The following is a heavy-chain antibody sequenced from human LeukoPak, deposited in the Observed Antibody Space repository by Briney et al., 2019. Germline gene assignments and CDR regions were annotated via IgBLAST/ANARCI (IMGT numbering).Heavy chain of an antibody. J-gene: IGHJ6*02. CDR3: ARVKADIVVVGGMDV. CDR2: ISSGGST. Sequence: GGSLRLSCAASGFTVSSNYMSWVRQAPGKGLEWVSVISSGGSTSYADSVKGRIIISRDNSKNTLYLQMNSLRAEDTAVYYCARVKADIVVVGGMDVWGQGTTVTVSS. D-gene: IGHD2-2*01. V-gene: IGHV3-66*01. CDR1: GFTVSSNY.